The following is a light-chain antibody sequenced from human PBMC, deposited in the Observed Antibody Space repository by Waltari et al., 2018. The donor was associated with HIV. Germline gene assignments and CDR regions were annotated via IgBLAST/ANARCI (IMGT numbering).Light chain of an antibody. CDR3: QQYHTNPYT. CDR1: ESISSW. Sequence: IQMTQSPSTLTASVGDRLTITCRASESISSWLAWYQQKPGKAPKLLIYKASSLESGVPSRFSGSASGTEFSLTISSLQPDDFATYYCQQYHTNPYTFGQGTKMEI. V-gene: IGKV1-5*03. J-gene: IGKJ2*01. CDR2: KAS.